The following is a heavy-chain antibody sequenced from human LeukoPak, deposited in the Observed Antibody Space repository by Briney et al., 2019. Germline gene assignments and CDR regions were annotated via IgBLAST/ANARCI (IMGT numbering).Heavy chain of an antibody. CDR2: ISSSSSYI. D-gene: IGHD1-26*01. V-gene: IGHV3-21*01. CDR1: GFTFSSYS. CDR3: ARSIVGATGFDY. Sequence: PGGSLRLSCAASGFTFSSYSMNWVRQAPGKGLEWVSSISSSSSYIYYADSVKGRFTISRDNSKNTLYLQMNSLRAEDTAVYYCARSIVGATGFDYWGQGTLVTVSS. J-gene: IGHJ4*02.